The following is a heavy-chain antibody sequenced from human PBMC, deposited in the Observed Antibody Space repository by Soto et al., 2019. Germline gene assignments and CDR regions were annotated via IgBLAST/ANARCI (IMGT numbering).Heavy chain of an antibody. V-gene: IGHV3-23*01. CDR1: GXSFNIYA. CDR3: AKASTYEYVWGSFRYYFDH. CDR2: ISGSGDRT. D-gene: IGHD3-16*02. J-gene: IGHJ4*02. Sequence: GSLRLSCAASGXSFNIYAMSWVRQAPGKGLEWVSGISGSGDRTHYVDSVKCRFTISRDNVKNTLYLQMNSLRAEDTAIYYCAKASTYEYVWGSFRYYFDHWGQGALATVSS.